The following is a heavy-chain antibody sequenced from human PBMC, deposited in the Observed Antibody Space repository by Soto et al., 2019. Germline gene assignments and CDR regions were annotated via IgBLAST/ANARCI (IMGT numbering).Heavy chain of an antibody. J-gene: IGHJ5*02. CDR2: ISGSGGST. D-gene: IGHD3-22*01. Sequence: EVQLLESGGGLVQPGGSLRLSCAASGFTFSSYAMSWVRQAPGKGLEWVSAISGSGGSTYYADSVKGRFTISRDNSTNTLYLQMKCLRAEDTAVYYCAQDPRRLRSSGYPYNWFAPWGQGTLVTASS. CDR1: GFTFSSYA. V-gene: IGHV3-23*01. CDR3: AQDPRRLRSSGYPYNWFAP.